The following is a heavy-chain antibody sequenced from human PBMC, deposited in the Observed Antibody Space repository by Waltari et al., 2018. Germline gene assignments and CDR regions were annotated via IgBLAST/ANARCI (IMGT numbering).Heavy chain of an antibody. V-gene: IGHV3-43*01. D-gene: IGHD3-10*01. CDR1: GFTFDDYT. CDR2: MSWDGGST. CDR3: AKDHYGSGSYSRYYYYGMDV. Sequence: EVQLVESGGVVVQPGGSLRLSCAASGFTFDDYTMHWVRQAPGKGLEWVSLMSWDGGSTYYADSVKGRFTISRDNSKNSLYLQMNSLRTEDTALYYCAKDHYGSGSYSRYYYYGMDVWGQGTTVTVSS. J-gene: IGHJ6*02.